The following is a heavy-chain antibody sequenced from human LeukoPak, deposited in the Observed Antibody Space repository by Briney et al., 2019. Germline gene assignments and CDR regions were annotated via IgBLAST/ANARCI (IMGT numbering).Heavy chain of an antibody. V-gene: IGHV3-23*01. CDR1: GFTFSSYG. Sequence: GGSLRLSCAASGFTFSSYGMTWVRQAPGKGLGWVSAISGSGGNTYYADSVKGRFTISRDSSQSSLFLQMNSLRAEDTGVYYCAKAYGGYSFDYWGQGTLVTVSS. J-gene: IGHJ4*02. D-gene: IGHD4-17*01. CDR3: AKAYGGYSFDY. CDR2: ISGSGGNT.